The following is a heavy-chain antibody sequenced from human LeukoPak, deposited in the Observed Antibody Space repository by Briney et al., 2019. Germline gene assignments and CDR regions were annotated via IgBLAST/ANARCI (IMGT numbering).Heavy chain of an antibody. J-gene: IGHJ4*02. CDR3: ARVVPYSSGWYFDY. Sequence: SETLSLTCTVSGGSVSSGSYYWSWIRQPPGKGLEWIGYIYYSGSTNYNPSLKSRVTISVDTSKNQFSLKLSSVTAADTAVYYCARVVPYSSGWYFDYWGLGILVTVSS. D-gene: IGHD6-19*01. CDR1: GGSVSSGSYY. V-gene: IGHV4-61*01. CDR2: IYYSGST.